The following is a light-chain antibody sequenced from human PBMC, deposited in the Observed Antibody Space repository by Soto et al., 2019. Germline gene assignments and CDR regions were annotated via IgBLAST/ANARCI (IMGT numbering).Light chain of an antibody. V-gene: IGKV3-20*01. J-gene: IGKJ1*01. CDR2: GTS. CDR1: QSVSSNY. Sequence: EIVLTQSPGTLSLSPGERATLSCRASQSVSSNYLAWYQQKPGQAPRLLIYGTSSRATGIPDWFSGSGSGTDFTLTISRLDPEDVAVYYCQQYDTSPRTFGQGTKVEIK. CDR3: QQYDTSPRT.